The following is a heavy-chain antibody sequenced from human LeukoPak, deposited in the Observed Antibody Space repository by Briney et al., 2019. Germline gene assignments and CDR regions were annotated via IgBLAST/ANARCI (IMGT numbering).Heavy chain of an antibody. D-gene: IGHD5-24*01. CDR2: TSYDGTNK. V-gene: IGHV3-30*04. J-gene: IGHJ4*02. Sequence: PGGSLRLSCAASGFTFSDHVMHWVRQAPGKGLEWVAGTSYDGTNKYEADSVKGRFIISRDNAKNSLYLQMNSLRVEDTAIYYCARRFRDWGQGTLVTVSS. CDR3: ARRFRD. CDR1: GFTFSDHV.